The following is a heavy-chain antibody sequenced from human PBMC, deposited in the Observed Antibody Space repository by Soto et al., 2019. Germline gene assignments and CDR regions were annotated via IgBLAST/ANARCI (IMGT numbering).Heavy chain of an antibody. J-gene: IGHJ6*02. CDR2: IIPIFGTA. D-gene: IGHD2-15*01. V-gene: IGHV1-69*01. CDR1: GGTFSSYA. CDR3: ARGGDIVVVVAGTGYYGMDV. Sequence: QVQLVQSGAEVKKPGSSVKVSCKASGGTFSSYAISWVRQAPGHGLEWMGGIIPIFGTANYAQKFQGRVTITADESTSTAYMELSSLRSEDTAVYYCARGGDIVVVVAGTGYYGMDVWGQGTTVTVSS.